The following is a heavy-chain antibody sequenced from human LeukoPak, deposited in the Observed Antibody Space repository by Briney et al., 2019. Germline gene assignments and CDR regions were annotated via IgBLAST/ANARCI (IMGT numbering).Heavy chain of an antibody. D-gene: IGHD3-22*01. J-gene: IGHJ4*02. CDR1: GFTFSNYS. V-gene: IGHV3-23*01. CDR2: ISGGGANT. CDR3: AKDRIQYRMTMIVVVTYYFDY. Sequence: PGGSLRLSCAASGFTFSNYSRNWVRQAPGKGLEWVAGISGGGANTDYADSVKGRFTISRDNAKNALYLQMNRLRAEDPAVYHRAKDRIQYRMTMIVVVTYYFDYWGQGTLVTVSS.